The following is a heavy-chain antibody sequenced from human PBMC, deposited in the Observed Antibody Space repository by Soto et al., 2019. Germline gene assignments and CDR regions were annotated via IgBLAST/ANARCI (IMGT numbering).Heavy chain of an antibody. Sequence: ASVKVSCKASGYTFTSYGISWVRQAPGQGLEWMGWISAYNGNTNYAQKLQGRVTMTTDTSTSTAYMELRSLRSDDTAVYYCARDLPSTVTTHDAFDIWGQGTMVTVSS. D-gene: IGHD4-17*01. V-gene: IGHV1-18*01. CDR2: ISAYNGNT. CDR1: GYTFTSYG. J-gene: IGHJ3*02. CDR3: ARDLPSTVTTHDAFDI.